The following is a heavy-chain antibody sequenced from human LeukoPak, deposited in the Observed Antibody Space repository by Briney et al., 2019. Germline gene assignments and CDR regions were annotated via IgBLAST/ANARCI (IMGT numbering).Heavy chain of an antibody. CDR1: GFTFSSYS. CDR3: ARLGYCTNGVCYGYYYYYYYMDV. D-gene: IGHD2-8*01. Sequence: PGGSLRLSCAASGFTFSSYSMNWVRQAPGKELEWVSSISSSGSYIYYADSVKGRFTISRDNAKNSLYLQMNSLRAEDTALYYCARLGYCTNGVCYGYYYYYYYMDVWGKGTTVTVSS. CDR2: ISSSGSYI. V-gene: IGHV3-21*04. J-gene: IGHJ6*03.